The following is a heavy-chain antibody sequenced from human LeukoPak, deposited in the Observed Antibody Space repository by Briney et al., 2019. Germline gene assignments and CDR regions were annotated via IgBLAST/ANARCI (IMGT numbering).Heavy chain of an antibody. Sequence: GGSLRLSCAASGFTFSSYGMHWVRQAPGKGLEWVAFIRDDGGDKYYADSVKGRFTISRDNSKNTLYLQMNSLRVEDTAVYYCAKHYGYPVYYFDYWGQGTLVTVSS. CDR1: GFTFSSYG. CDR3: AKHYGYPVYYFDY. CDR2: IRDDGGDK. D-gene: IGHD5-18*01. J-gene: IGHJ4*02. V-gene: IGHV3-30*02.